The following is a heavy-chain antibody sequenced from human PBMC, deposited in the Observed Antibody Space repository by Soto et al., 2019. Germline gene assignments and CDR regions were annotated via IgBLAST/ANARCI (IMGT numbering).Heavy chain of an antibody. Sequence: GASVKVSCKTSGGTFSTFGISGVLQSAGQGLEWMGGIIPFFGTAEYSQKFEDRITITADESTNTVYMDLRSLTSEDTAIYYCARTAPMDAGDKYYYDFWGQGALVTVSS. D-gene: IGHD3-16*01. V-gene: IGHV1-69*13. CDR1: GGTFSTFG. CDR3: ARTAPMDAGDKYYYDF. CDR2: IIPFFGTA. J-gene: IGHJ4*02.